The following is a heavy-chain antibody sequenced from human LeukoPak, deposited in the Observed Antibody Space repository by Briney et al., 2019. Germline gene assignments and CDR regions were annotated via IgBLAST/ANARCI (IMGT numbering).Heavy chain of an antibody. Sequence: GGSLRLSCAASGFIFSNDVMDWVRQAPGKRLEWVSSITPSGDKAYYIDSVRGRFTMSRDNSKNTLYLQMNSLRAEDTATYYCARSSPYWGADCQRWFDPWGQGTLVIVSS. V-gene: IGHV3-23*01. CDR3: ARSSPYWGADCQRWFDP. D-gene: IGHD2-21*02. J-gene: IGHJ5*02. CDR2: ITPSGDKA. CDR1: GFIFSNDV.